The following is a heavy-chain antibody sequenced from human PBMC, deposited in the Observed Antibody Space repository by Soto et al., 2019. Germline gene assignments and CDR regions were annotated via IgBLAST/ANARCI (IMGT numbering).Heavy chain of an antibody. Sequence: TSKTLSLTCAVYGGSFSGYYWTWIRQPPGTGLEWIGEINHSGSTNYNPSLKSRVTISVDTSKNQFSLKLSSVTAADTAVYYCARGAILLWFGELFSNWFDPWGQGTLVTVSS. CDR2: INHSGST. D-gene: IGHD3-10*01. V-gene: IGHV4-34*01. CDR3: ARGAILLWFGELFSNWFDP. CDR1: GGSFSGYY. J-gene: IGHJ5*02.